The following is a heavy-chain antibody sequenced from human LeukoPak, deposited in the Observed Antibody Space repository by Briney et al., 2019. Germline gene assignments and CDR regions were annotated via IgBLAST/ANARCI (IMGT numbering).Heavy chain of an antibody. V-gene: IGHV3-21*01. J-gene: IGHJ5*02. CDR1: GFTFSSYS. Sequence: PGGSLRLSCAASGFTFSSYSMNWVRQAPGKGLEWVSSISSSSSYIYYADSVKGRFTISRDNAKNSLYLQMNSLRAEDTAVYYCARGRPGDNWFDPWGQGTLVTVPS. CDR3: ARGRPGDNWFDP. D-gene: IGHD3-10*01. CDR2: ISSSSSYI.